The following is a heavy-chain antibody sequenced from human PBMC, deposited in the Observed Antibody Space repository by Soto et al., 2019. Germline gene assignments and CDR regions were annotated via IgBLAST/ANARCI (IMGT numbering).Heavy chain of an antibody. CDR1: GFTCRSCA. CDR3: AKDTCSQH. CDR2: ISYDGSNK. D-gene: IGHD2-8*01. V-gene: IGHV3-30*04. J-gene: IGHJ1*01. Sequence: GGSMRLSYAAVGFTCRSCAMRWVRQAPGKGLEWVAVISYDGSNKYYADSVKGRFTISRDNSKNTLYLQMNSLRAEDTAVYYCAKDTCSQHWGQRTLVTVFS.